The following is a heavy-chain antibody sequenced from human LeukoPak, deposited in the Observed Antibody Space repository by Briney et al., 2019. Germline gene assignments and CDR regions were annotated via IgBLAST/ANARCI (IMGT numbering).Heavy chain of an antibody. J-gene: IGHJ4*02. Sequence: GGSLRLSCAASGFTVSGNYMSWVRQAPGKGLEWVSVIYSGGSTYYADSVKGRFTISRDNSKNTLYLQMNSLRAEDTAVYYCARVATVTTRYFDYWGQGTLVTVSS. CDR3: ARVATVTTRYFDY. D-gene: IGHD4-17*01. V-gene: IGHV3-53*01. CDR1: GFTVSGNY. CDR2: IYSGGST.